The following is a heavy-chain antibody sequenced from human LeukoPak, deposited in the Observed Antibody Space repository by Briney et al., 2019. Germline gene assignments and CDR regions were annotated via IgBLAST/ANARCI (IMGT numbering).Heavy chain of an antibody. CDR3: ARVKEVGATPFDY. D-gene: IGHD1-26*01. J-gene: IGHJ4*02. CDR1: GGSFSSYY. V-gene: IGHV4-59*10. Sequence: SETLSLTCAVYGGSFSSYYWSWIRQPAGKGLEWIGRIYTSGSTNYNPSLKSRVTISVDTSKNQFSLKLSSVTAADTAVYYCARVKEVGATPFDYWGQGTLVTVSS. CDR2: IYTSGST.